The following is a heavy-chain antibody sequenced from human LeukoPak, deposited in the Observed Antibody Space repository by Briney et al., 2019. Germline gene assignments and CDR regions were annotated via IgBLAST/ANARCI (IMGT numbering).Heavy chain of an antibody. V-gene: IGHV3-48*04. J-gene: IGHJ6*03. CDR1: GFTFSSYS. CDR3: ARDPSGWSYYYYYYMDV. D-gene: IGHD6-19*01. Sequence: GGSLRLSCAASGFTFSSYSMNWVRQAPGKGLEWVSYISSSSSTIYYADSVKGRFTISRDNAKNSLYLQMNSLRAEDTAVYYCARDPSGWSYYYYYYMDVWGKGTTVTVSS. CDR2: ISSSSSTI.